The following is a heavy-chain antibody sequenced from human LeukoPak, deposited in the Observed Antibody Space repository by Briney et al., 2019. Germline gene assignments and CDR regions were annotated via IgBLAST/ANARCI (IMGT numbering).Heavy chain of an antibody. CDR1: GFPFSSYA. D-gene: IGHD4-23*01. J-gene: IGHJ4*02. Sequence: GGSLRLSCTGSGFPFSSYAMSWVRQAPGKGLEWVSAISDSGVTTYYADSVKGRFTISRDNSKNTLYLQMNSLRAEDTAVYYCAKEKTTVRTPGIDYWGQGTLVTVSS. CDR2: ISDSGVTT. V-gene: IGHV3-23*01. CDR3: AKEKTTVRTPGIDY.